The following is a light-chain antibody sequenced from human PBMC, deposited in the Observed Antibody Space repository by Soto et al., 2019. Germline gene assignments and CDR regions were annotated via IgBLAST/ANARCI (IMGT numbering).Light chain of an antibody. Sequence: EIVMTQSPAALSVSPGEGATFSCRASQSINTKIAWYQLKPGQAPRLLIYDASIRATGIPARFSGSGSGTEFSLTINSLQSEDFGVYFCQQYDQWWPFGQGTKVAIX. V-gene: IGKV3-15*01. CDR3: QQYDQWWP. CDR1: QSINTK. J-gene: IGKJ1*01. CDR2: DAS.